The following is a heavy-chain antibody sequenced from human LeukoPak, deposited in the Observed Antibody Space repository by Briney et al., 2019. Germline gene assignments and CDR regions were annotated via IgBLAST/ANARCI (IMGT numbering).Heavy chain of an antibody. CDR3: ARVGRSSGYYPSPYYYYYMDV. CDR1: GYTFTGYY. Sequence: ASVKVSCKASGYTFTGYYMHWVRQAPGQGLEWMGRINPNSGGTNYALKLQGRVTMTRDTSISTAYMELSRLRSDDTAVYYCARVGRSSGYYPSPYYYYYMDVWGKGTTVTVSS. J-gene: IGHJ6*03. D-gene: IGHD3-22*01. CDR2: INPNSGGT. V-gene: IGHV1-2*06.